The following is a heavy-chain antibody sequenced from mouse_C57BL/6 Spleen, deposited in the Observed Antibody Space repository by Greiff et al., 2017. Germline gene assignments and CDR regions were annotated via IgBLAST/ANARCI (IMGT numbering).Heavy chain of an antibody. CDR1: GYTFTDYE. V-gene: IGHV1-15*01. D-gene: IGHD1-1*01. Sequence: VQLQQSGAELVRPGASVTLSCKASGYTFTDYEMHWVKQTPVHGLEWIGAIDPETGGTAYNQKFKGKAILTADKSSSTAYMELRSLTSEDSAVYYGTRSKNYYGRGYFDVWGTGTTVTVSS. CDR2: IDPETGGT. CDR3: TRSKNYYGRGYFDV. J-gene: IGHJ1*03.